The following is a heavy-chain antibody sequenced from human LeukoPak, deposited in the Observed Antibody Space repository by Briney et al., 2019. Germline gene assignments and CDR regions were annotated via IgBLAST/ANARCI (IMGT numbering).Heavy chain of an antibody. CDR2: ISGSDTST. CDR1: GFTFSNYS. D-gene: IGHD2-2*02. J-gene: IGHJ4*02. CDR3: TKARSASSSSCYNY. V-gene: IGHV3-23*01. Sequence: GGSLRLSCAASGFTFSNYSMTWVRQAPGKGLEWVTSISGSDTSTYYADSVKGRFTISRDNSKNTLELQMDSLRAEDTAVYYCTKARSASSSSCYNYWGQGILVTVSS.